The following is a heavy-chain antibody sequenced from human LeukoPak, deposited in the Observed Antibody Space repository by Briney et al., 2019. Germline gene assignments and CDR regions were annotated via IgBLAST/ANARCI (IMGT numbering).Heavy chain of an antibody. CDR3: ARDSNIAVAAIDY. J-gene: IGHJ4*02. Sequence: PGGSLRLSCAASGFTFSSYWMSWVRQAPGKGLEWVANIKQDGSEKDYVGSVKGRFTISRDDAKNSLYLQMDNLRAEDTAVYYCARDSNIAVAAIDYWGQGILVTVSS. V-gene: IGHV3-7*01. CDR2: IKQDGSEK. D-gene: IGHD6-19*01. CDR1: GFTFSSYW.